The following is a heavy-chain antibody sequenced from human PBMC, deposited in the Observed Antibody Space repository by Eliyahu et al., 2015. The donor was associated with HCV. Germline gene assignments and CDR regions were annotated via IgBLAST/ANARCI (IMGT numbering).Heavy chain of an antibody. D-gene: IGHD3-22*01. CDR2: ISSSSSYT. V-gene: IGHV3-11*05. Sequence: QVQLVESGGGLVKPGGSLRLSCAASGFTFSXYYLSWIRQAPGKGLEWVSYISSSSSYTNYADSVKGRFTISRDNAKNSLYLQMNSLRAEDTAVYYCARDGPTYYYDSSGYYYDYWGQGTLVTVSS. J-gene: IGHJ4*02. CDR1: GFTFSXYY. CDR3: ARDGPTYYYDSSGYYYDY.